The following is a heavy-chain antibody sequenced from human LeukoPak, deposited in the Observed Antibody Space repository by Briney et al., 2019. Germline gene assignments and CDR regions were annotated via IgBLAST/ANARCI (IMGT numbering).Heavy chain of an antibody. CDR3: AKETEAAAGPLDY. CDR2: VSGSGGST. D-gene: IGHD6-13*01. Sequence: PGGSLGLSCAASGFTFSSYAMSWVRQAPGKGLEWVSVVSGSGGSTYYADSVKGRFTISRDNSKNTLYLQMNSLRAEDTAAYYCAKETEAAAGPLDYWGQGTLVTVSS. V-gene: IGHV3-23*01. J-gene: IGHJ4*02. CDR1: GFTFSSYA.